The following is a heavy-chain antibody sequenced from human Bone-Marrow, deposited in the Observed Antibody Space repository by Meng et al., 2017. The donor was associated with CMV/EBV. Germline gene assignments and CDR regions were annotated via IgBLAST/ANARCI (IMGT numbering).Heavy chain of an antibody. CDR1: GFTFSNYN. J-gene: IGHJ5*02. CDR2: ISSSGSTI. D-gene: IGHD2-2*01. CDR3: ARERGYCSSTSCYHAEYNWFDP. Sequence: GESLKISCAASGFTFSNYNMNWVRQAPGKGLQWVSYISSSGSTIYYADSVKGRFTISRDNAKNSLYLQMNSLRAEDTAVYYCARERGYCSSTSCYHAEYNWFDPWGQGTLVTVSS. V-gene: IGHV3-48*03.